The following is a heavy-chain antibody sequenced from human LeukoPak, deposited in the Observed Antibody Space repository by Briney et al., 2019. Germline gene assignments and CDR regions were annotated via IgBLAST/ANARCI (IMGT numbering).Heavy chain of an antibody. CDR3: ARDRNSGSYLDYYYYIDV. Sequence: PSETLSLTCTVSGGSINSGGYYWTWIRQHPGKGLEWIGYIYYSGSTYYNPSLKSRLTISLDMSKNQFSLRLSSVTAADTAVYYCARDRNSGSYLDYYYYIDVWGKGTTVTVPS. D-gene: IGHD1-26*01. V-gene: IGHV4-31*03. J-gene: IGHJ6*03. CDR1: GGSINSGGYY. CDR2: IYYSGST.